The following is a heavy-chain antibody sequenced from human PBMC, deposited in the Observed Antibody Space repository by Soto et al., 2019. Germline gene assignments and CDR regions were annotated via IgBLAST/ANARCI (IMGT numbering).Heavy chain of an antibody. CDR3: ARDRRWLPRGPNNWLDL. CDR1: GGSINSGDYY. D-gene: IGHD5-12*01. V-gene: IGHV4-30-4*01. Sequence: TLSLTCTVSGGSINSGDYYWTWVRQPPGKGLEWIGYIYYDGNSQHNPSLKSRVTMSIDTSKNQFSLNLSSVTAADTAVYYCARDRRWLPRGPNNWLDLWGQGTQVTVSS. J-gene: IGHJ5*02. CDR2: IYYDGNS.